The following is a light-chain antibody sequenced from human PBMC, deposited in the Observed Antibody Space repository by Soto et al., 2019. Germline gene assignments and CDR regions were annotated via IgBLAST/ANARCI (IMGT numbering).Light chain of an antibody. CDR1: SNDVGSYNL. CDR2: EGN. J-gene: IGLJ2*01. Sequence: QSALTQPASVSGSPGQSITISCTGTSNDVGSYNLVSWYQQHPGKAPKLMVYEGNKRPSGVSNRFSASKSDNTASLTISGLQAEDEADYYCCSYAGSSTFVFGGGTQLTVL. CDR3: CSYAGSSTFV. V-gene: IGLV2-23*03.